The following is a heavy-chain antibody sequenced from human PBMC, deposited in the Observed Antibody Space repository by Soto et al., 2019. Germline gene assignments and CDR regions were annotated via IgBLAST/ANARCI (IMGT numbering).Heavy chain of an antibody. CDR3: AGRGYRKPFHY. CDR2: IYYSGST. J-gene: IGHJ4*02. Sequence: QLQLQESGPGLVKPSETLSLTCTVSGGSISSSSYYWGWIRQPPGKGLEWIGSIYYSGSTYYNPSLKSRVTISVYTSKNQFSLKLSSVTAADTAVYYCAGRGYRKPFHYWGQGTLVTVSS. V-gene: IGHV4-39*01. D-gene: IGHD1-1*01. CDR1: GGSISSSSYY.